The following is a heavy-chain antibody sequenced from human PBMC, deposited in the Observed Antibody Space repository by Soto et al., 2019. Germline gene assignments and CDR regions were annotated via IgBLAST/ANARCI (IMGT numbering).Heavy chain of an antibody. Sequence: GGSLRLSCAASGFTFNNYGMHWVRQAPGKGLEWVAVIWYDGSNKYYADSVKGRFTISRDNSKNTLYLQMNSLRAEDTAVYYCARGGYYDSSGYPYSYYGMDVWGQGTTVTVSS. J-gene: IGHJ6*02. V-gene: IGHV3-33*01. CDR1: GFTFNNYG. CDR3: ARGGYYDSSGYPYSYYGMDV. D-gene: IGHD3-22*01. CDR2: IWYDGSNK.